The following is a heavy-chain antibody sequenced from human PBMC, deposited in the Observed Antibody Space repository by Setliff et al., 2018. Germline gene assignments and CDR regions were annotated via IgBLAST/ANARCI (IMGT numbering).Heavy chain of an antibody. CDR1: GFTFNDYG. Sequence: GESLKISCKTSGFTFNDYGIQWVRQAPGKGLEWVASDRGYYKYYADSVRGRLTVSRDESKNTVFLEMNSLRVDDTATYYCAREGLTGPVVISVAYYFDSWGQGTVVTVS. J-gene: IGHJ4*02. CDR3: AREGLTGPVVISVAYYFDS. CDR2: SDRGYYK. V-gene: IGHV3-30*19. D-gene: IGHD2-21*01.